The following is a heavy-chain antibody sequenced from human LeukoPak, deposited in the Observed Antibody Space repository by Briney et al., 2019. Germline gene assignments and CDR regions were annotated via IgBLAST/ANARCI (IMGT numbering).Heavy chain of an antibody. J-gene: IGHJ3*02. V-gene: IGHV4-38-2*02. CDR2: IYHRGST. CDR1: RYSISNGYY. Sequence: SETLSLTCTVSRYSISNGYYWGWIRQPPGKGLEWVGSIYHRGSTYYNPSLRSRVTISLDRSKKKFSLKLTSVTAADTAVYYCARATAYLRFLEWLLDAFDIWGQGTMVTVSS. CDR3: ARATAYLRFLEWLLDAFDI. D-gene: IGHD3-3*01.